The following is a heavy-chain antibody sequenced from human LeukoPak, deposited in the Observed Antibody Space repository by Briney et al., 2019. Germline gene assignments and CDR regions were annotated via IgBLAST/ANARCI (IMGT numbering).Heavy chain of an antibody. J-gene: IGHJ4*02. Sequence: AGGSLRLSCAASGFTVSSNYMSWVRQAPGKGLEWVSVIYSGGSTYYADSVKGRFTISRDNSKNTLYLQMNSLRAEDTAVYYCAREGDYGGNPIPGGFDYWGQGTLVTVSS. CDR3: AREGDYGGNPIPGGFDY. CDR2: IYSGGST. V-gene: IGHV3-66*01. CDR1: GFTVSSNY. D-gene: IGHD4-23*01.